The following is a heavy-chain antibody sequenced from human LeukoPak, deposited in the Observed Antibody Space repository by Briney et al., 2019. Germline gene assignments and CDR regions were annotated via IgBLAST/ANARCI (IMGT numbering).Heavy chain of an antibody. J-gene: IGHJ4*02. CDR1: GLTFSNYA. Sequence: GGSLRLSCAASGLTFSNYAMSWVRQAPGKGLEWVSAISGSGGTTYYADSVKGRFTISRDNSNNTLYLQMNSLRAEDTAVYYCASAGYSSSWGGYYFDYWGQGTLVTVSS. D-gene: IGHD6-13*01. CDR2: ISGSGGTT. CDR3: ASAGYSSSWGGYYFDY. V-gene: IGHV3-23*01.